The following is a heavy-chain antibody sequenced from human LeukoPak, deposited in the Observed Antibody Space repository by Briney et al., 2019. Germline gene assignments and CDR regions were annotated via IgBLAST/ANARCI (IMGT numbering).Heavy chain of an antibody. CDR3: ATKLHDSWNGYFTYYLDH. CDR2: ISGSGGSI. Sequence: HPGGSLRLSCAASGFTFSSYSMNWVRQARGKGPEWVSGISGSGGSIFYADSVKGRFTISRDNSKSALFLEMRTLRAEDTAVYYCATKLHDSWNGYFTYYLDHWGQGTLVTVSS. D-gene: IGHD3-3*01. V-gene: IGHV3-23*01. J-gene: IGHJ4*02. CDR1: GFTFSSYS.